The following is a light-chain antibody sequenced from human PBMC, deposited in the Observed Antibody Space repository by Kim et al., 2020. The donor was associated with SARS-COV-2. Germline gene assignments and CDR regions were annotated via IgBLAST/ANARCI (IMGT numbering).Light chain of an antibody. J-gene: IGLJ3*02. CDR3: NYRDSSGNSWV. CDR2: GKS. V-gene: IGLV3-19*01. CDR1: SLRSYY. Sequence: SSELTQDPAVSVALGQTVRITCQGDSLRSYYASWYQQKPGQAPVLVIYGKSSRPSGIPDRFSGFTSGNTASLTITGAQAEDEADYYCNYRDSSGNSWVFGGGTQLTVL.